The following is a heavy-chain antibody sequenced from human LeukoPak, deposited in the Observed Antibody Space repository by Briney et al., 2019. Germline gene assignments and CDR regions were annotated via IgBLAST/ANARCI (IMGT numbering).Heavy chain of an antibody. CDR3: AKDLPRPQWLGYFDY. CDR2: ISSSGGST. D-gene: IGHD6-19*01. Sequence: GGSLRLSCAASGFTFSSYAMSWVRQAPGKGLEWVSAISSSGGSTYYADSVKGRFTISRDNSKNTLYLQMNSLRAEDTAVYYCAKDLPRPQWLGYFDYWGQGTLVTVSS. J-gene: IGHJ4*02. V-gene: IGHV3-23*01. CDR1: GFTFSSYA.